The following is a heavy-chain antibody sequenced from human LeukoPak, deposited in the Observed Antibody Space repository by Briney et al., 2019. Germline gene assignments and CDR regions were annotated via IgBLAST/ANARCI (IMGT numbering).Heavy chain of an antibody. Sequence: SETLSLTCAVSGYSISSGYYWGWIRQPPGKGLEWIGSIYHSGSTYYNPSLKSRVTISVDTSKNQFSLKLGSVSAADTAVYYCARTYCTTTGCYVNSWGQGTLVTVSS. CDR1: GYSISSGYY. CDR3: ARTYCTTTGCYVNS. V-gene: IGHV4-38-2*01. J-gene: IGHJ4*02. CDR2: IYHSGST. D-gene: IGHD2-2*01.